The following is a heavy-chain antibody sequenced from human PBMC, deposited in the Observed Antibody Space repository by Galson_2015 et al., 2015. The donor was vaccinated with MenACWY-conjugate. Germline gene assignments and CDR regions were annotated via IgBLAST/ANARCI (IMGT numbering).Heavy chain of an antibody. V-gene: IGHV3-7*03. CDR2: IKPDGSEK. CDR1: GFTFSRYW. Sequence: SLRLSCAVSGFTFSRYWMHWVRQAPGKGLEWVADIKPDGSEKYYADSVKGRFTISRDNVKDCLYLQMNSLRAEDTAVYYCASEDYYYDSSSRRKLSMDYWGQGTLVTVSS. J-gene: IGHJ4*02. CDR3: ASEDYYYDSSSRRKLSMDY. D-gene: IGHD3-22*01.